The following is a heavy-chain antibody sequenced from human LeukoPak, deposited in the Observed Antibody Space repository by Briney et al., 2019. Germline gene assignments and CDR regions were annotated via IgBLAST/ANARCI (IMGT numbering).Heavy chain of an antibody. J-gene: IGHJ5*02. D-gene: IGHD3-9*01. CDR1: GGSISSSNW. Sequence: SGTLSLTCAVSGGSISSSNWWSWVRQLPGKGLEWIGQINHSGGTNYNPSLKSRVTLSVNTSKNQFSLKLTSVTAADTAVYYCAREANGDFDWLFPFDPWGRGTLVTVSS. CDR2: INHSGGT. CDR3: AREANGDFDWLFPFDP. V-gene: IGHV4-4*02.